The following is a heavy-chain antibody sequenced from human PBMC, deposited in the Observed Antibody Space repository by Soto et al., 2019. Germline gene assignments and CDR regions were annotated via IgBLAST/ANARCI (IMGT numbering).Heavy chain of an antibody. Sequence: ETLSLTCAASGFTFSGSAMHWVRQASGKGLEWVGRIRSKANSYATAYAASVKGRFTISRDDSKNTAYLQMNSLKTEDTAVYYCTRWSLGGGSYAPWGQGTLVTVSS. J-gene: IGHJ4*02. CDR1: GFTFSGSA. CDR2: IRSKANSYAT. D-gene: IGHD1-26*01. CDR3: TRWSLGGGSYAP. V-gene: IGHV3-73*01.